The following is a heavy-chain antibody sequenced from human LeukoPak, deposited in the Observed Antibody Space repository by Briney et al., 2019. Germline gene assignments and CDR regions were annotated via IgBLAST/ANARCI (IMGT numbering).Heavy chain of an antibody. CDR1: GFTFSSYS. V-gene: IGHV3-21*01. Sequence: PGGSLRLSCAASGFTFSSYSMNWVRQAPGKGLEWVSSISSSSSYIYHADSVKGRFTISRDNAKNSLYLQMNSLRAEDTAVYYCARGRGLRYFDWSYYFDYWGQGTLVTVSS. J-gene: IGHJ4*02. CDR3: ARGRGLRYFDWSYYFDY. CDR2: ISSSSSYI. D-gene: IGHD3-9*01.